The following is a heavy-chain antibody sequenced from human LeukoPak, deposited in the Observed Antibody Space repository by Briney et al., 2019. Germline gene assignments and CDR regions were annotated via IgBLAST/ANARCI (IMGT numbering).Heavy chain of an antibody. CDR1: GGTFSHSA. CDR2: IIPLFGTP. V-gene: IGHV1-69*13. Sequence: ASVKVSCKASGGTFSHSAINWVRQAPGQGLEWMGGIIPLFGTPNYAQRFQGRVTVIADDSTSTAYMELSSLRFDDTAVYYCARTAARRFDYWGQGTLVTVSS. J-gene: IGHJ4*02. D-gene: IGHD6-6*01. CDR3: ARTAARRFDY.